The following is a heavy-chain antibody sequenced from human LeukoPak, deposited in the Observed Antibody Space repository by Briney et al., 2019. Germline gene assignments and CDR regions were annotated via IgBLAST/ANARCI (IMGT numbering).Heavy chain of an antibody. Sequence: GASVKVSCKASGYTFTGYYMHWVRQAPGQGLEWMGWINPNSGGTNYAQKFQGRVTMTRDTSISTAYMELSRLRSDDTAVYYCASIYDSSGYLTYDAFDIWGQGKMVTVSS. CDR2: INPNSGGT. V-gene: IGHV1-2*02. CDR3: ASIYDSSGYLTYDAFDI. D-gene: IGHD3-22*01. J-gene: IGHJ3*02. CDR1: GYTFTGYY.